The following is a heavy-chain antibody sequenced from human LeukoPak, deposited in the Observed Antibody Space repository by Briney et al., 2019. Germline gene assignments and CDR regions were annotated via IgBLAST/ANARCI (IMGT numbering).Heavy chain of an antibody. D-gene: IGHD2-2*02. CDR3: AKGTVVPAAIQRGFDY. Sequence: GGSPRLSCAASGFTVSGNYMSWVRQAPGKGLEWVSVISSGLSTNYADSVKGRFTISRDNSKNTLYLQMNSLRAEDTAVYYCAKGTVVPAAIQRGFDYWGQGTLVTVSS. CDR2: ISSGLST. CDR1: GFTVSGNY. J-gene: IGHJ4*02. V-gene: IGHV3-53*01.